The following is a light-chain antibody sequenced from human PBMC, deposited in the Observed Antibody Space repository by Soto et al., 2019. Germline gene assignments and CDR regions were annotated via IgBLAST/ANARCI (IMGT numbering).Light chain of an antibody. CDR1: QGIGNS. V-gene: IGKV1-27*01. Sequence: DIQMTQSPPSLSASVGDRVTITCRASQGIGNSLAWYQQKPGTVPKLLIYSASTMQSGVPSRFSGSGSGTDFTLTISSQQPEDVAAYYCQKYNTVPATFGQGTLLEIK. CDR3: QKYNTVPAT. CDR2: SAS. J-gene: IGKJ5*01.